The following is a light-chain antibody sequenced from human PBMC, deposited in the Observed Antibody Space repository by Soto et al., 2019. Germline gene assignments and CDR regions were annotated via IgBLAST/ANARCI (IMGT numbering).Light chain of an antibody. J-gene: IGKJ2*01. V-gene: IGKV3-11*01. CDR3: QQRSQWYT. Sequence: EIVLTQSPATLSLSPGERATFSCRASQSVDIFLAWYQHKPGQAPRLLIYDASNRAAGIPARFSGSGSGADFTLTISSLEPEDFALYYCQQRSQWYTFGQGTRLEIK. CDR2: DAS. CDR1: QSVDIF.